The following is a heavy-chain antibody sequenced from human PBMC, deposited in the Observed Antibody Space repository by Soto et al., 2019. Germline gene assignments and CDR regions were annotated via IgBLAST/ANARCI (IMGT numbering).Heavy chain of an antibody. CDR2: FDPEDGET. J-gene: IGHJ4*02. CDR1: GYTLTELS. V-gene: IGHV1-24*01. D-gene: IGHD3-3*01. CDR3: SAARFLEWLLPLDY. Sequence: ASVKVSCKVSGYTLTELSMHWVRQAPGKGLEWMGGFDPEDGETIYAQKFQGRVTMTEDTSTDTAYMELSSLRSEDTAVYCCSAARFLEWLLPLDYWGQGTLVTVSS.